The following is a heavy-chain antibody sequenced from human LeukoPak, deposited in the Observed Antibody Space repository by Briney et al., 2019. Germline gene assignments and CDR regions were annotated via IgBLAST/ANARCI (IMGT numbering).Heavy chain of an antibody. J-gene: IGHJ4*02. CDR3: ARDLALSYYDSSGYWPCDY. CDR2: IWYDGSNK. V-gene: IGHV3-33*01. CDR1: GFTFSSYG. Sequence: GGSLRLSCAASGFTFSSYGMHWVRQAPGKGLEWVAVIWYDGSNKYYADSVKGRFTISRDNSKNTLYLQMNSLRAEDTAVYYCARDLALSYYDSSGYWPCDYWGQGTLVTVTS. D-gene: IGHD3-22*01.